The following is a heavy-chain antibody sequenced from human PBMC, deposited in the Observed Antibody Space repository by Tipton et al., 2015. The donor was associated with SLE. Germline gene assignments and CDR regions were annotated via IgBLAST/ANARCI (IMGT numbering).Heavy chain of an antibody. Sequence: VQLVQSGGGLVQPGGSLRLSCAASGFIFSDYEMNWVRQAPGKGLEWVSYASSTGNTIYYADSVKGRFTVSSDNAQNSLYLHMNSLRAEDTAVYYCARDPGPSGWHFSYFDYWGQGSLVTVSS. D-gene: IGHD6-19*01. J-gene: IGHJ4*02. CDR2: ASSTGNTI. V-gene: IGHV3-48*03. CDR1: GFIFSDYE. CDR3: ARDPGPSGWHFSYFDY.